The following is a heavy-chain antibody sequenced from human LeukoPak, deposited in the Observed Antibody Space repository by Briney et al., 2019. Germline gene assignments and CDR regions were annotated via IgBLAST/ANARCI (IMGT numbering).Heavy chain of an antibody. CDR2: ISAYNGNT. J-gene: IGHJ6*03. CDR3: ARDPYGSGSWPSMDV. V-gene: IGHV1-18*01. CDR1: GYTFTSYG. Sequence: GASVKVSCKASGYTFTSYGISWVRQAPGQGLEWMGWISAYNGNTNYAQKLQGRVTMTTDTSTSTAYMELRSLRYDDTAVYYCARDPYGSGSWPSMDVWGKGTTVTVSS. D-gene: IGHD3-10*01.